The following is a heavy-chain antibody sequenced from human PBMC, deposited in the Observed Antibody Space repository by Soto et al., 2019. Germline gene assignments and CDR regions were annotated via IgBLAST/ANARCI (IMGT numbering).Heavy chain of an antibody. CDR3: ARDGIAAWFDP. D-gene: IGHD6-6*01. Sequence: SETLSLTCTVSGGSISSYYWSWIRQPAGKGLEWIGRIYTSGSTNYNPSLKSRVTMSVDTPKNRFSLKLSSVTAADTAVYYCARDGIAAWFDPWGQGTLVTVSS. CDR1: GGSISSYY. CDR2: IYTSGST. J-gene: IGHJ5*02. V-gene: IGHV4-4*07.